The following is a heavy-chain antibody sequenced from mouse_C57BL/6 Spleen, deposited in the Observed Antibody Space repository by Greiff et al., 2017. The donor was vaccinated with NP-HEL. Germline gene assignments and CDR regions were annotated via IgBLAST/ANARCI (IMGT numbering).Heavy chain of an antibody. CDR2: IYPGDGDT. J-gene: IGHJ2*01. CDR3: ARQGSPEGPYYFDY. Sequence: VQLQQSGAELVKPGASVKISCKASGYAFSCYWMNWVKQRPGKGLEWIGQIYPGDGDTNYNGKFKGKATLTADKSSSTADMQLSSLTSEDSAVDFCARQGSPEGPYYFDYWGQGTTLTVSS. CDR1: GYAFSCYW. V-gene: IGHV1-80*01.